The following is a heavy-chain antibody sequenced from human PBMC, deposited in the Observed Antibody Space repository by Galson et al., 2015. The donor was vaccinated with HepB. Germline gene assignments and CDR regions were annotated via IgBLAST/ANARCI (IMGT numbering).Heavy chain of an antibody. J-gene: IGHJ4*02. CDR1: GFSLSISGVG. D-gene: IGHD6-13*01. V-gene: IGHV2-5*02. Sequence: PALVKPTQTLTLTCTFSGFSLSISGVGVGWIRQPPGKALEWLALIYWDDDKHYSPSLKSRLTINKDTSKNQVVLTLTNMDPVDTATYYCRHMYTSTWQDDYWGQGTLVTVSS. CDR3: RHMYTSTWQDDY. CDR2: IYWDDDK.